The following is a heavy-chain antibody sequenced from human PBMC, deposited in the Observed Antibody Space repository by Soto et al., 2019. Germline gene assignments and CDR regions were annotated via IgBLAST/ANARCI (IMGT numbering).Heavy chain of an antibody. CDR1: GFTFSSYA. V-gene: IGHV3-30-3*01. J-gene: IGHJ6*02. D-gene: IGHD5-12*01. CDR3: GRLVATITDNNNVMDV. CDR2: ISYDGGSNK. Sequence: GGSLRLSCAASGFTFSSYAMHWVRQAPGEGLEWVAVISYDGGSNKYYADSVKGRFTISRDNSRNTLYLQMNSLRAEDTAVYYCGRLVATITDNNNVMDVWGQGTTVPVSS.